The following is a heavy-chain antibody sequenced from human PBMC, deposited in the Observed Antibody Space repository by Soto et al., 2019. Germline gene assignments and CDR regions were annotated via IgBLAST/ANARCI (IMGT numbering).Heavy chain of an antibody. CDR2: FFIGGNT. CDR1: GGSITGGPISSTTYY. D-gene: IGHD3-9*01. Sequence: SETLSLTCTVSGGSITGGPISSTTYYWGWMRQPPGKGLEWIASFFIGGNTYYNPSLKSRVTTSVDTSKNQFSLKLSSVTAADTAVYLGARRHGLDIDADYWGQGILVPVAS. CDR3: ARRHGLDIDADY. J-gene: IGHJ4*02. V-gene: IGHV4-39*01.